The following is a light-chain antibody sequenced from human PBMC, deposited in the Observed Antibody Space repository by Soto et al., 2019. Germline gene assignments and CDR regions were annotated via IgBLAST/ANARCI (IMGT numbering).Light chain of an antibody. J-gene: IGKJ1*01. CDR1: QSVLYSSDNRNY. V-gene: IGKV4-1*01. CDR3: QQYYTNPRT. Sequence: DIVMTQSPDSLAVSLGERATVNCKSGQSVLYSSDNRNYLAWYQQKPGQSPKLLISWASTRESGVPDRFSGSGSGTDSTLTISSMKAEDVAVYFCQQYYTNPRTFGQGTKVEIK. CDR2: WAS.